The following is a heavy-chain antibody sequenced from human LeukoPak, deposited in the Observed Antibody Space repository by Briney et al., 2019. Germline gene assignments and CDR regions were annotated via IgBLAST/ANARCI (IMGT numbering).Heavy chain of an antibody. D-gene: IGHD3-10*01. CDR3: ARGIYGSGSYYIH. CDR2: IYYSGST. V-gene: IGHV4-59*01. CDR1: GGSISSYY. Sequence: PSETLSLTCTVSGGSISSYYWSWLRQPAGKGLEWIGYIYYSGSTNYNPSLKSRVTISVDTSKNQFSLKLSSVTAADTAVYYCARGIYGSGSYYIHWGQGTLVTVSS. J-gene: IGHJ4*02.